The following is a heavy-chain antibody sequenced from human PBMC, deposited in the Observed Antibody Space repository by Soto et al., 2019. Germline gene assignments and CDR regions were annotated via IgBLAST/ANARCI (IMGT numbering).Heavy chain of an antibody. CDR1: GYTFTDYY. V-gene: IGHV1-2*04. CDR3: ARVQTSSSDFDY. D-gene: IGHD6-6*01. CDR2: INPNSGGT. J-gene: IGHJ4*02. Sequence: QVPLVQSGAEVKKPGASVKVSCKTSGYTFTDYYIHWVRQAPGQGLEWMGWINPNSGGTNYEQKFQDWVTMTRDTSISAAYMELSRLRSDDTAMYYCARVQTSSSDFDYWGQGTLVTVSS.